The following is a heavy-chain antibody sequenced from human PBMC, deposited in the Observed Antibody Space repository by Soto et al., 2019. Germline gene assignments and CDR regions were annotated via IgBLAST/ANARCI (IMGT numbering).Heavy chain of an antibody. D-gene: IGHD2-8*02. CDR3: VRRASGPFDV. CDR1: GGSISSSDW. Sequence: QVQLQESGRGLVKPSGTLALTCAVSGGSISSSDWWSWVRQPPGKELEWIGEIYYSGNTNYSPSLESRVTMSVDKSKNQFSLKLTSVTAADTAVYYCVRRASGPFDVWGQGTMVTVSS. V-gene: IGHV4-4*02. CDR2: IYYSGNT. J-gene: IGHJ3*01.